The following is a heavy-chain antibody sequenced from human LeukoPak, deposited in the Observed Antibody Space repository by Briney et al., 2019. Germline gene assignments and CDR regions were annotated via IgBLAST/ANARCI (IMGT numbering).Heavy chain of an antibody. V-gene: IGHV1-2*02. D-gene: IGHD2-15*01. CDR2: INPNSGGT. CDR1: GYTFTGYY. J-gene: IGHJ5*02. CDR3: ARGAPLSYCSGGGCYPNWFDP. Sequence: ASVKVSCKASGYTFTGYYMHWVRQAPGQGLEWMGWINPNSGGTNYAQKFQGRVTMTRDTSISTAYMELSRLRSDDTAVYYCARGAPLSYCSGGGCYPNWFDPWGQGTLVTVSS.